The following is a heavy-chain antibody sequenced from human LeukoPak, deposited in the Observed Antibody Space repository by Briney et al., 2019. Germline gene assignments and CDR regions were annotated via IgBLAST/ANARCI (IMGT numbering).Heavy chain of an antibody. V-gene: IGHV1-2*02. J-gene: IGHJ5*02. CDR1: GGTFSSYA. CDR2: INPNSGGT. CDR3: ARRKYDSSGYNWFDP. Sequence: ASVKVSCKASGGTFSSYAISWVRQAPGQGLEWMGWINPNSGGTNYAQKFQGRVTMTRDTSTSTVYMELSSLRSEDTAVYYCARRKYDSSGYNWFDPWGQGTLVTVSS. D-gene: IGHD3-22*01.